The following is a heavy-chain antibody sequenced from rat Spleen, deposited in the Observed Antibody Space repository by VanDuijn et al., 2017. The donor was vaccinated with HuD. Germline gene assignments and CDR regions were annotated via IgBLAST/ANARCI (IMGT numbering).Heavy chain of an antibody. CDR2: ISYSGST. D-gene: IGHD1-10*01. CDR1: DYSITSNY. J-gene: IGHJ2*01. V-gene: IGHV3-1*01. CDR3: GRDNNYKAY. Sequence: EVRLQESGPGLVKPSQSLSLTCSVTDYSITSNYWGWIRKFPGNKMEWIGHISYSGSTSYNPSLKSRISITRDTSKNQFFLQVNSVTTEDTATYYCGRDNNYKAYWGQGVMVTVSS.